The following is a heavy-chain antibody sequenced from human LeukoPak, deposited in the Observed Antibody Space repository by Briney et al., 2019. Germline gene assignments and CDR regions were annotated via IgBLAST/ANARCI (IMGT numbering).Heavy chain of an antibody. CDR3: ARDYYDSSGYYYPKDY. V-gene: IGHV1-2*02. CDR1: GYTFTGYY. Sequence: AAVKVSCQASGYTFTGYYMHWVRQAPGQGLAWMGWINPNSGGTNYAQKFQGRVTMTRDTSISTAYMELSRLRSDDTAVYYCARDYYDSSGYYYPKDYWGQGTLVTVSS. J-gene: IGHJ4*02. CDR2: INPNSGGT. D-gene: IGHD3-22*01.